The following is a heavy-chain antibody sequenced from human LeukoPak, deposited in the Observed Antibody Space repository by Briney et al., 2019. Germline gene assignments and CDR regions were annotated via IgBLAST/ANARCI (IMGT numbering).Heavy chain of an antibody. Sequence: GGSLRLSCAASGTISRNHMSWLRQAPGKGLEWVSVFYRDSKTYYADSVKVRFTISRDNSMNTLYLQMNSLRVEDTAVYYCARGPPDGSSSAGYGWGQGSLVTVSS. CDR3: ARGPPDGSSSAGYG. V-gene: IGHV3-53*01. J-gene: IGHJ4*02. CDR2: FYRDSKT. D-gene: IGHD6-13*01. CDR1: GTISRNH.